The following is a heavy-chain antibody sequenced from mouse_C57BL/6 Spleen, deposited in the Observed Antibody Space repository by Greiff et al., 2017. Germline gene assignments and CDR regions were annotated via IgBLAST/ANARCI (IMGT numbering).Heavy chain of an antibody. CDR3: TGGVTEGWFAY. D-gene: IGHD2-2*01. CDR2: IDPETGGT. CDR1: GYTFTDYE. V-gene: IGHV1-15*01. J-gene: IGHJ3*01. Sequence: QVQLKESGAELVRPGASVTLSCKASGYTFTDYEMHWVKQTPVHGLEWIGAIDPETGGTAYNQKFKGKAILTADKSSSTAYMELRSLTSEDSAVYYCTGGVTEGWFAYWGQGTLVTVSA.